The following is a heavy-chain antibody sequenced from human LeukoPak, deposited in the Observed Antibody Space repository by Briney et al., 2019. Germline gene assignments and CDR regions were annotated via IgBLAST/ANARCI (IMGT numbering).Heavy chain of an antibody. CDR2: IKEDGSEK. V-gene: IGHV3-7*01. D-gene: IGHD6-13*01. CDR1: GFTFTTYW. Sequence: PGGSLRLSCAASGFTFTTYWMSWVRQAPGKGLEWVANIKEDGSEKYYLESVKGRFAVSRDNAKNSLYLQMDSLRAEDSAVYLCAIGRQLGKWGQGTLVTVSS. J-gene: IGHJ4*02. CDR3: AIGRQLGK.